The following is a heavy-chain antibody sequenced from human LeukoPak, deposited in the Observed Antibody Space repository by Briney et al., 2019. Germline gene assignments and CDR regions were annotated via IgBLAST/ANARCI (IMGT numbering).Heavy chain of an antibody. CDR2: INPGNGNT. V-gene: IGHV1-3*01. CDR1: GYSFTSYA. CDR3: ARGCTSCQRNFDY. Sequence: ASVKVSCMASGYSFTSYAIHWVRQAPGQRFEWMGWINPGNGNTKYSQNFQGRVAITRDTSANTAYMELTSLTFEDTAVYYCARGCTSCQRNFDYWGQGTLVTVSS. D-gene: IGHD2-2*01. J-gene: IGHJ4*02.